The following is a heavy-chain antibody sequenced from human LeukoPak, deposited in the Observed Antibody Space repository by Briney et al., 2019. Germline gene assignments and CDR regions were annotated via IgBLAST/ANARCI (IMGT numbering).Heavy chain of an antibody. CDR1: GGSINSGDYY. CDR2: IYTSGIT. J-gene: IGHJ4*02. D-gene: IGHD2-21*02. CDR3: ARLVDRLMFDY. Sequence: PSETLSLTCTVSGGSINSGDYYWGWIRQPAGKPLEWIGRIYTSGITNNKSSLESRVTISIDTSKNRFSLKLNSVTASDTAVYYCARLVDRLMFDYWGQGTQVTVSS. V-gene: IGHV4-61*02.